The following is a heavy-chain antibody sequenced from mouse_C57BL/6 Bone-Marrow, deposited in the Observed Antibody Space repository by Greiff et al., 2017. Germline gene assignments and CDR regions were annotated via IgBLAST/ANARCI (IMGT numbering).Heavy chain of an antibody. V-gene: IGHV1-82*01. D-gene: IGHD2-2*01. CDR2: IYPGDGDT. CDR3: ALWLRLGYYFDY. CDR1: GYAFSSSW. Sequence: QVQLQQSGPELVKPGASVKISCKASGYAFSSSWMNWVKQRPGKGLEWIGRIYPGDGDTNYNGKFKGKATLTADKSSSTAYMQLSSLTSEDSAVYFCALWLRLGYYFDYWGQGTTLTVSS. J-gene: IGHJ2*01.